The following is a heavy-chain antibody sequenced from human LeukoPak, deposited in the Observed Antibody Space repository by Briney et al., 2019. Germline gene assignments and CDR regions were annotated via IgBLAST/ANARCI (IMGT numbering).Heavy chain of an antibody. J-gene: IGHJ6*03. Sequence: GGSLRLSCAASGFNFDDYVMTWVRQAPGKGLEWVSGINWNGGGRGYADSVKGRFTISRDNAKNSLYLQMNSLRAEDTAVYYCARDRSGGMYYYYMDVWGKGTTVTVSS. CDR1: GFNFDDYV. D-gene: IGHD6-19*01. CDR2: INWNGGGR. CDR3: ARDRSGGMYYYYMDV. V-gene: IGHV3-20*04.